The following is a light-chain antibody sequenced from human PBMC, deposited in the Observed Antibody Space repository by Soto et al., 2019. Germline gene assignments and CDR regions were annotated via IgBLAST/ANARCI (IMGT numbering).Light chain of an antibody. Sequence: DIQLTQSPSTLSTSVGDRVTISCRASQSISSWLAWYQQKPGKAPKLLIYNTSNLESGVPPRFGGSGSGTDFTLTISSLQPDDVATDYCQLWSDSCWTFGQGTKGEIK. CDR1: QSISSW. CDR3: QLWSDSCWT. CDR2: NTS. J-gene: IGKJ1*01. V-gene: IGKV1-5*03.